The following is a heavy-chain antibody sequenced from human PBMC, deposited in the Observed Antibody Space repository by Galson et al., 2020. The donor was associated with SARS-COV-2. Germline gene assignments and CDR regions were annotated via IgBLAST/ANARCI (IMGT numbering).Heavy chain of an antibody. D-gene: IGHD6-19*01. V-gene: IGHV1-24*01. CDR3: ATGIAVAGTLGYYYYYYGMDV. CDR1: GYTLTELS. J-gene: IGHJ6*02. Sequence: SVKVSCKVSGYTLTELSMHWVRQAPGKGLEWMGGFDPEAGETIYAQKFQGRVTMTEDTSTDTAYMELSSLRSEDTAVYYCATGIAVAGTLGYYYYYYGMDVWGQGTTVTVSS. CDR2: FDPEAGET.